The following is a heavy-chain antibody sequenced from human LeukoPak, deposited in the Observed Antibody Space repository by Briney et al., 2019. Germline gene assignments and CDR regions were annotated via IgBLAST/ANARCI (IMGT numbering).Heavy chain of an antibody. CDR1: GFTFSSYS. CDR2: ISSSSSYI. Sequence: PGGSLRLSCAASGFTFSSYSMNWVRQAPGKGLEWVSSISSSSSYIYYADSVKGRFTISRDDAKNSLYLQMNSMRAEDTAVYYCAGYYDSSGYYYEGYLGAFDIWGQGTMVTVSS. CDR3: AGYYDSSGYYYEGYLGAFDI. J-gene: IGHJ3*02. D-gene: IGHD3-22*01. V-gene: IGHV3-21*01.